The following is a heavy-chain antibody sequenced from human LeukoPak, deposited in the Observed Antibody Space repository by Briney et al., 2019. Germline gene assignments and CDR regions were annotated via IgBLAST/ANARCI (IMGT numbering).Heavy chain of an antibody. D-gene: IGHD6-19*01. V-gene: IGHV5-51*01. CDR3: ARLNDPGIAVAGTSRWFDP. CDR1: GYSFTSYW. Sequence: TGESLKISCKGSGYSFTSYWIGWVRQMPGKGLEWMGIIYPGDSDTRYSPSFQGQVTISADKSISTAYLQWSSLKASDTAMYYCARLNDPGIAVAGTSRWFDPWGQGTLVTVSS. CDR2: IYPGDSDT. J-gene: IGHJ5*02.